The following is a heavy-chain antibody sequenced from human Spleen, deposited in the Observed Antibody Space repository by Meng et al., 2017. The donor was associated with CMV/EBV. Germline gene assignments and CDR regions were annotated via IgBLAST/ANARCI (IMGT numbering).Heavy chain of an antibody. V-gene: IGHV3-21*01. CDR3: ARDRGNNWFDP. J-gene: IGHJ5*02. D-gene: IGHD3-10*01. CDR1: GFTFVNYG. CDR2: ISGRSHYI. Sequence: GESLKISCAASGFTFVNYGMNWVRQAPGKGLEWVAFISGRSHYIYYADSLKGRFTISRDNAKNSLYLQLDSLKAEDTALYFCARDRGNNWFDPWGQGTLVTVSS.